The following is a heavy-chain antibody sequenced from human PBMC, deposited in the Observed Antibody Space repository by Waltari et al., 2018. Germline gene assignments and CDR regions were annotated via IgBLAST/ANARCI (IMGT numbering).Heavy chain of an antibody. J-gene: IGHJ6*03. CDR3: ARDPGMEHGLSSGSWFYYMDV. CDR1: GHPITTYY. Sequence: QVQLLESGPRLVKPSETLSLTCSVSGHPITTYYWRWIRQSPGNGLEWMGYIYHSGRTVYNPSLRSRATIAVDTSKNQFSLKVTSVTAADTAVYYCARDPGMEHGLSSGSWFYYMDVWGKGTTVTVSS. V-gene: IGHV4-59*01. CDR2: IYHSGRT. D-gene: IGHD3-10*01.